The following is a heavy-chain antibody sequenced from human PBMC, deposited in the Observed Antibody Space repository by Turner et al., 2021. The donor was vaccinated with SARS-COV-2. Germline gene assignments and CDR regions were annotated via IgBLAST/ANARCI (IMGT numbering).Heavy chain of an antibody. V-gene: IGHV1-69*04. CDR2: IVPTFSRT. CDR1: GDTFRNYA. CDR3: AREGSALDY. J-gene: IGHJ4*02. Sequence: VQLVQSGAEVKKPGSSVKVSCKASGDTFRNYAINWVRQAPGQGLEWRGRIVPTFSRTNYAQDFQGRVTITADKSSNTLNMERSSLRSDDTAVYYCAREGSALDYWGQGTLVTVSS.